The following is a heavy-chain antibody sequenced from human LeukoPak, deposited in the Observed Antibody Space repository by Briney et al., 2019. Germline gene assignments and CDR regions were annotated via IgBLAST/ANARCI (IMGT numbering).Heavy chain of an antibody. Sequence: GRSLRLSCAASGFTFSSYAMSCVRQAPGKGLEWVSAISGSGGSTYYADSVKGRFTISRDNSKNTLYLQMNSLRAEDTAVYDCAKETIAARPNYYYYGMDVWGQGTTVTVSS. J-gene: IGHJ6*02. CDR3: AKETIAARPNYYYYGMDV. CDR1: GFTFSSYA. CDR2: ISGSGGST. V-gene: IGHV3-23*01. D-gene: IGHD6-6*01.